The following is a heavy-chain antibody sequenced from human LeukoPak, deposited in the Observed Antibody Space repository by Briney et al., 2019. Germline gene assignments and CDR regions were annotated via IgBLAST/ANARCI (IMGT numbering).Heavy chain of an antibody. D-gene: IGHD3-9*01. J-gene: IGHJ3*02. CDR3: VREKTYYDILTGYYPFAFDI. Sequence: PSETLSLTCTVSGGSISSGSYYWSWIRQPAGKGLEWIGRIYTSGSTNYNPSLKSRVTISVDTSKNQFSLKLSSVTAADTAVYYCVREKTYYDILTGYYPFAFDIWGQGTMVTVSS. CDR1: GGSISSGSYY. V-gene: IGHV4-61*02. CDR2: IYTSGST.